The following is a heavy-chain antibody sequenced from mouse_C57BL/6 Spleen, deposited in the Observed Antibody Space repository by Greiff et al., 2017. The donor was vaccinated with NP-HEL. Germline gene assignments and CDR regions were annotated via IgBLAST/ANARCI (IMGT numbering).Heavy chain of an antibody. CDR3: ARDGRAMDY. CDR2: INYDGSST. V-gene: IGHV5-16*01. D-gene: IGHD4-1*01. Sequence: EVQVVESEGGLVQPGSSMKLSCTASGFTFSDYSMAWVRQVPEKGLEWVANINYDGSSTYYLDSLKSRFIISRDNAKNILYLQMSSLKSEDTATYYCARDGRAMDYWGQGTSVTVSS. J-gene: IGHJ4*01. CDR1: GFTFSDYS.